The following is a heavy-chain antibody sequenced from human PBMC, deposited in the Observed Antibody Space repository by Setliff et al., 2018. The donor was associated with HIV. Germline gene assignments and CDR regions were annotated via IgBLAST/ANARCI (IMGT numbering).Heavy chain of an antibody. CDR3: AGSRGYFVKAD. V-gene: IGHV3-7*01. CDR2: IKKDGSQK. J-gene: IGHJ4*02. CDR1: GFTVSYYG. D-gene: IGHD3-22*01. Sequence: GGSLRLSCAASGFTVSYYGMTWVRQAPGKGLEWVANIKKDGSQKYYVDSVKGRFTISRDNAKDSLYLQMNSLRGEDTAVYYCAGSRGYFVKADWGQGTLVTVSS.